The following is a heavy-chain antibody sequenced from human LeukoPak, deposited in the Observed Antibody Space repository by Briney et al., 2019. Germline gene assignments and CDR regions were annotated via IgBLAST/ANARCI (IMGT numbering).Heavy chain of an antibody. CDR1: GYTFTSYS. Sequence: ASXKVSCKASGYTFTSYSMHRVRQAPGQGLEWMGVINPSGGSTSFAQKFQGRVTMTRDTSTRTVYMELSGLRSEDTAVYYCARDGHKYSVSYLDAFDIWGQGTMVTVSS. D-gene: IGHD1-26*01. CDR2: INPSGGST. CDR3: ARDGHKYSVSYLDAFDI. J-gene: IGHJ3*02. V-gene: IGHV1-46*01.